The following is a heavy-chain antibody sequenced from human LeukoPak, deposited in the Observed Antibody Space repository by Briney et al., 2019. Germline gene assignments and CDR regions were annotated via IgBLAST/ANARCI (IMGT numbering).Heavy chain of an antibody. D-gene: IGHD1-14*01. CDR1: GFTFSSYG. Sequence: PGGSLRLSCAASGFTFSSYGMHWVRQAPGKGLEWVAVISYDGSNKYYADSVKGRFTISRDNSNNTLYLQMNSLRAEDTAVYYCAKDNHSGFDYWGQGTLVTVSS. J-gene: IGHJ4*02. CDR3: AKDNHSGFDY. CDR2: ISYDGSNK. V-gene: IGHV3-30*18.